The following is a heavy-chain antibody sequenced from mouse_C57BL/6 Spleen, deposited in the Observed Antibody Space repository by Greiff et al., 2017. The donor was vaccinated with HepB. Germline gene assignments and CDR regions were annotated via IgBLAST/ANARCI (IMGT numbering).Heavy chain of an antibody. CDR1: GYTFTSYW. CDR2: INPSSGYT. J-gene: IGHJ3*01. Sequence: QVQLQQSGAELAKPGASVKLSCKASGYTFTSYWMHWVKQRPGQGLEWIGYINPSSGYTKYNQKFKDKATLTADKSSSTAYMQLSSLTYEDSAVYYCAREERRDYYGSSYGAYWGQGTLVTVSA. V-gene: IGHV1-7*01. D-gene: IGHD1-1*01. CDR3: AREERRDYYGSSYGAY.